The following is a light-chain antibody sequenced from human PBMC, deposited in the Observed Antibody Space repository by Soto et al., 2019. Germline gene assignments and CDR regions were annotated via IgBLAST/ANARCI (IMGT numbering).Light chain of an antibody. J-gene: IGKJ1*01. V-gene: IGKV3-20*01. CDR2: GAS. CDR1: QSVSSSY. Sequence: EIGLTQSPGTLSLSPGKRATLSCRASQSVSSSYLAWYQQKPGQAPRLLIYGASSRATGIPDRFSGSGSGTDFTLTISRLEPEDFAVHYCQQYGSSRFGQGTKVDIK. CDR3: QQYGSSR.